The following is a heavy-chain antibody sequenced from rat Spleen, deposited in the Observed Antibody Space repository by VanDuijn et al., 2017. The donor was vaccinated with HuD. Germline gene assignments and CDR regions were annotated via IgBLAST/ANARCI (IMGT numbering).Heavy chain of an antibody. CDR3: TSPFRWFAY. Sequence: QVQLKESGPGLVQPSQTLSLTCTVSGFSLTSYHVSWVRQSPGKSLVWMGTIWAGGGTNYNSAVQSRLSISRDTSKSQVFLKMNSLQTEDTAIYFCTSPFRWFAYWGQGTLVTVSS. CDR2: IWAGGGT. J-gene: IGHJ3*01. CDR1: GFSLTSYH. V-gene: IGHV2-15*01.